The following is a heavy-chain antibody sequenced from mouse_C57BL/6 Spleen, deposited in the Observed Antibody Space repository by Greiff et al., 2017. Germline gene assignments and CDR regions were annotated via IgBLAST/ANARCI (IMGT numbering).Heavy chain of an antibody. CDR1: AYTFPTHW. J-gene: IGHJ2*01. CDR3: ARGDY. CDR2: SNPSCGYT. V-gene: IGHV1-7*01. Sequence: VQLQQSGADLAKPGASVNLSCKASAYTFPTHWMPWVKQRPGQGLDWIEDSNPSCGYTKYSQKFKAKATLTEDKYSNTAYLQLSSLTYEDSAVYYCARGDYWGQGTTLTVSS.